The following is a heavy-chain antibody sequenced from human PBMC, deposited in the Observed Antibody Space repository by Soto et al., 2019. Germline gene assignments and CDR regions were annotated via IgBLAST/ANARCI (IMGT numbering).Heavy chain of an antibody. D-gene: IGHD4-17*01. CDR3: ARGRMITVTTDYYGMDV. Sequence: SVEVSCKASGYTFTSYDINWVRQATGQGLEWMGWMNPNSGNTGYAQKFQGRVTMTRNTSISTAYMELSSLRSEDTAVHYCARGRMITVTTDYYGMDVWGQGTTVTVSS. J-gene: IGHJ6*02. V-gene: IGHV1-8*01. CDR1: GYTFTSYD. CDR2: MNPNSGNT.